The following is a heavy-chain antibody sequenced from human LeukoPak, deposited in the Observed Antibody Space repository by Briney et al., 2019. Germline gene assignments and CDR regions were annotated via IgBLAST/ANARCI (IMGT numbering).Heavy chain of an antibody. J-gene: IGHJ4*02. CDR3: ARSWAGGHFDY. Sequence: MSGGSLRLSCAASGFTFSSYSMNWVRQAPGKGLEWVSSISSSSNYIYYADSVKGRFTISRDNAKNSLYLQMNSLRAEDTAVYYCARSWAGGHFDYWGQGTLVTVSS. D-gene: IGHD2-15*01. V-gene: IGHV3-21*04. CDR1: GFTFSSYS. CDR2: ISSSSNYI.